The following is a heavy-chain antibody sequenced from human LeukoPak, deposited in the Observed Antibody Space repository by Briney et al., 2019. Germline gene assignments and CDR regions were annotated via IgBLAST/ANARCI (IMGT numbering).Heavy chain of an antibody. V-gene: IGHV3-30*18. D-gene: IGHD5-12*01. CDR3: AKGGPSRYSGYDYYYYGMDV. CDR2: IAYDGSNK. J-gene: IGHJ6*02. Sequence: GGSVRLSCAAAGFTFSSYGMHWVRQAPGKGLEWVVVIAYDGSNKYNADSVKDRFTISKDKSKNTLYLHMKSLRAEDTAVYYCAKGGPSRYSGYDYYYYGMDVWGQGTTVTVSS. CDR1: GFTFSSYG.